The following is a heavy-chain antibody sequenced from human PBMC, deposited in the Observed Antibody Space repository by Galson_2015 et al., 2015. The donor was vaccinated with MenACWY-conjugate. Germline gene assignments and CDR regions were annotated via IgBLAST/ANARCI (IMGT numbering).Heavy chain of an antibody. Sequence: QSGAEVKRPGESLKISCKGSGYSITNYWIGWVRQMPGKGLEWMGIIYLVNSITKYNPSFQGQVTVSADRAISTAYLQRTSLQASDTAIYYCASAYDGNFHWGDWGQGTLVTVSS. D-gene: IGHD3-16*01. CDR2: IYLVNSIT. V-gene: IGHV5-51*01. J-gene: IGHJ4*02. CDR3: ASAYDGNFHWGD. CDR1: GYSITNYW.